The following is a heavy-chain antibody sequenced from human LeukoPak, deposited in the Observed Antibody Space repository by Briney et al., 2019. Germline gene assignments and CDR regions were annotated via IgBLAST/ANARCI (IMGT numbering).Heavy chain of an antibody. CDR1: GGSISSGGYS. CDR3: VGGGLYRLFDH. V-gene: IGHV3-23*01. D-gene: IGHD2-8*02. J-gene: IGHJ4*02. Sequence: LSLTCAVSGGSISSGGYSWSWVRQAPGKGLEWVSAISSSGGSTYYADSVKGRFTISRDNSKNTMYLQMNSLRAEDTAVYYCVGGGLYRLFDHWGQGTLVTVSS. CDR2: ISSSGGST.